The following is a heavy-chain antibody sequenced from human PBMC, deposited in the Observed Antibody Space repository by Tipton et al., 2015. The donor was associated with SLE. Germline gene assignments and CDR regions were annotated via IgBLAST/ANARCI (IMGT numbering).Heavy chain of an antibody. Sequence: GSLRLSCAASGFTLNNDWMHWVRQAPGKGLEWVSVIYSGGSTYYADSVKGRFTISRDNSKNTLYLQMNSLRAEDTAVYYCAKDSAVTTPLYYYGMDVWGQGTTVTVSS. D-gene: IGHD4-17*01. V-gene: IGHV3-53*05. CDR3: AKDSAVTTPLYYYGMDV. J-gene: IGHJ6*02. CDR1: GFTLNNDW. CDR2: IYSGGST.